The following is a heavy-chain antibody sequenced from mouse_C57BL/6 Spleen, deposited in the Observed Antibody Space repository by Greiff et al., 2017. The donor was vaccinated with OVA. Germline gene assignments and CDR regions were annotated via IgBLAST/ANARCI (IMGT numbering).Heavy chain of an antibody. CDR1: GYTFTSYW. Sequence: QVQLQQPGAELVMPGASVKLSCKASGYTFTSYWMHWVKQRPGQGLEWIGEIDPSDSYTNYNQKFKGKSTLTVDKSSSPASMQLSSLTSEDSAFYYCARSPSNYPWFAYWGQGTLVTVSA. CDR3: ARSPSNYPWFAY. CDR2: IDPSDSYT. V-gene: IGHV1-69*01. J-gene: IGHJ3*01. D-gene: IGHD2-5*01.